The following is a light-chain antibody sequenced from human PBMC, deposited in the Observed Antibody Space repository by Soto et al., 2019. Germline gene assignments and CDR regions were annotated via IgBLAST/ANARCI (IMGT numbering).Light chain of an antibody. V-gene: IGLV2-8*01. Sequence: QSVLTQPPSASGSPGQSVTISCTGTSSDVGGDNYVSWYQQHPGKAPKLMIYEVSKRPSGVPDRFSGSKSGNTASLTVSGLQAEDEAGDYCSSYAGSNNSRVFGGGTKLTVL. J-gene: IGLJ2*01. CDR1: SSDVGGDNY. CDR3: SSYAGSNNSRV. CDR2: EVS.